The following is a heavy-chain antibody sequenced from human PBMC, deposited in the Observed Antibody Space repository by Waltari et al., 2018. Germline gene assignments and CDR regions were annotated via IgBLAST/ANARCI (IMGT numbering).Heavy chain of an antibody. D-gene: IGHD3-9*01. Sequence: QVQLQESGPGLVKPSETLSLTCAVSGYYISSGYHWGWSRQPPGKGLEWIGSIYHSGNTYYNASLKSRVTISVDTSKNQFSLKLSSVTAADTAVYYCARGDIPDYWGQGTLVTVSS. J-gene: IGHJ4*02. V-gene: IGHV4-38-2*01. CDR2: IYHSGNT. CDR1: GYYISSGYH. CDR3: ARGDIPDY.